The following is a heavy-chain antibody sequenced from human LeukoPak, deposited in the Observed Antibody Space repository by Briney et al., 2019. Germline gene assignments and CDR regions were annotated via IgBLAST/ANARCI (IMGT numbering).Heavy chain of an antibody. CDR3: ARDNYFWSGYYFEY. V-gene: IGHV3-66*01. Sequence: GGSLRLSCAASAFTVSSNYMSWVRQAPGKGPEWVSVIYSGGSTYYADSVKGRFTISRDNSKNTLYLQMNSLRAEDTAVYYCARDNYFWSGYYFEYWGQGTLVTVSS. CDR2: IYSGGST. CDR1: AFTVSSNY. J-gene: IGHJ4*02. D-gene: IGHD3-3*01.